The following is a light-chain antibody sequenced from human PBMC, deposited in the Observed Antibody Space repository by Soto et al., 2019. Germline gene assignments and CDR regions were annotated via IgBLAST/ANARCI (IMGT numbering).Light chain of an antibody. CDR1: QSVSIN. V-gene: IGKV3-15*01. CDR3: QQYGSSPIT. Sequence: EIVMTQSPATLSVSPGERATLSCRASQSVSINLAWYQQKPGQAPRLLIYGASTRATGFPARFSGSGSGTDFTLTISRLEPEDCAVYYCQQYGSSPITFGQGTRLEIK. CDR2: GAS. J-gene: IGKJ5*01.